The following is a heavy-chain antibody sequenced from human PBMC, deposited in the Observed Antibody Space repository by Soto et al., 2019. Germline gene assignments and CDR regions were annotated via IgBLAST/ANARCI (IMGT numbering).Heavy chain of an antibody. V-gene: IGHV2-70*04. Sequence: SGPTLVNPTQTLTLTCTFSGFSLSTTGMRVSWIRQPPGKALEWLARIDWDDDKFYSTSLKTRLTISKDTSKNQVVLTMTNMDPGDTATYYCARTAGYYRGRHFDYWGQGTLDTVS. J-gene: IGHJ4*02. D-gene: IGHD3-10*01. CDR3: ARTAGYYRGRHFDY. CDR1: GFSLSTTGMR. CDR2: IDWDDDK.